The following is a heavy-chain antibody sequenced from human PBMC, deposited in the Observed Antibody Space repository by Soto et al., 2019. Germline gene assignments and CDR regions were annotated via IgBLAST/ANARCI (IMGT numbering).Heavy chain of an antibody. CDR2: INHSGST. D-gene: IGHD3-3*01. CDR3: ARDGKALTIFGVVLKGYFDY. V-gene: IGHV4-34*01. Sequence: PSETLSLTCAVYGGSFSGYYWSWIRQPPGKGLEWIGEINHSGSTNYNPSLKSRVTISVDTSKNQFSLKLSSVTAADTAVYYCARDGKALTIFGVVLKGYFDYWGQGTLVTVSS. J-gene: IGHJ4*02. CDR1: GGSFSGYY.